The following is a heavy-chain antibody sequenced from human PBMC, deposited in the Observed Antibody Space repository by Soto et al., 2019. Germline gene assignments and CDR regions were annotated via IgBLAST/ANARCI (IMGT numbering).Heavy chain of an antibody. V-gene: IGHV6-1*01. CDR3: ARVKLKSIIIVRDISGAFDI. CDR1: WDSVSINSAA. CDR2: TYYRSKWYN. Sequence: PSQTVSLTCAISWDSVSINSAACNWIRQSPSRGLEWLGRTYYRSKWYNDYAVSVKSRITINPDTSKNQFSLQLNSVTPEDTAVYYCARVKLKSIIIVRDISGAFDIRGQGTMVTVSS. D-gene: IGHD2-15*01. J-gene: IGHJ3*02.